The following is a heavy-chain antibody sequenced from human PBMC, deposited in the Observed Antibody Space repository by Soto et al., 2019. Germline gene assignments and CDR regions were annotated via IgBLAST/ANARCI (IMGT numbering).Heavy chain of an antibody. CDR3: AREGINNYNEYYFDS. CDR1: CFTFSSYS. V-gene: IGHV3-21*01. CDR2: ISGSGNYT. D-gene: IGHD4-4*01. J-gene: IGHJ4*02. Sequence: GGSLRLSCAASCFTFSSYSMNLVSQAPGKGLEWVSSISGSGNYTHYADFLIGRFTISIDNAKTSLYLQMNSLRAEDTAVYYCAREGINNYNEYYFDSWGQGTVVTVSS.